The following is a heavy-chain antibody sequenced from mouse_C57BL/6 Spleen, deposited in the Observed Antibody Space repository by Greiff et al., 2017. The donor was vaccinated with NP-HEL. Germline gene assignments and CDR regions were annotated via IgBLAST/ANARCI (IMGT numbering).Heavy chain of an antibody. CDR2: IRHKANGYTT. V-gene: IGHV7-3*01. D-gene: IGHD1-3*01. J-gene: IGHJ2*01. Sequence: EVQLVESGGGLVQPGGSLSLSCEASGFTFTDYYMSWVRQPPGQALEWLGFIRHKANGYTTEYSASVKGRFTISRGKSQSILYRQMNALRAADSATYYCARAKSGDYWGQGTTLTVSS. CDR3: ARAKSGDY. CDR1: GFTFTDYY.